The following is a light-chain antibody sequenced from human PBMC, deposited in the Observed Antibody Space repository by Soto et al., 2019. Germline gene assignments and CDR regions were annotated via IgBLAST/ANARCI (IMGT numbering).Light chain of an antibody. CDR2: WAS. Sequence: DIVMTQSPDSLAVSLGERATINCKSSQSVLYSSNNKNYLAWYQQKPGQPPKLLIYWASTRESGFPDRFSGSGSGTDFTLTISSLQAEDVAVYYCQQYYSTPHTFGPGTKLEIK. CDR3: QQYYSTPHT. CDR1: QSVLYSSNNKNY. V-gene: IGKV4-1*01. J-gene: IGKJ2*01.